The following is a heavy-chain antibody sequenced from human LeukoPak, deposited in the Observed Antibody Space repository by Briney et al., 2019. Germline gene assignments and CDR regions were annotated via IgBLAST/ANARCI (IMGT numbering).Heavy chain of an antibody. V-gene: IGHV6-1*01. Sequence: SQTLSLTCAISGDSVSSNRAAWHWLGQSPSRGLEWLGRTYYRSKWYNDYAVSVQSRIIVNPDTSKNQFSLQLNSVTPEDTAVYYCGRDNTHLRDVWGQGTTVTVSS. CDR2: TYYRSKWYN. CDR1: GDSVSSNRAA. CDR3: GRDNTHLRDV. J-gene: IGHJ6*02.